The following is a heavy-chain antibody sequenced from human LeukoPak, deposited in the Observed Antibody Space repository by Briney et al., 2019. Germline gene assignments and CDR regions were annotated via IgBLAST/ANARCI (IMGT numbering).Heavy chain of an antibody. Sequence: GGSLRLSCAASGFPFSSYWMSWVRQAPGKGLEWVANIKPDGSEKSYVDSVKGRFTISRDNAKNSLYLQMNSLRAEDTAVYYCARDRGVAAHLDYWGQGTLVTVSS. J-gene: IGHJ4*02. D-gene: IGHD5-12*01. CDR2: IKPDGSEK. V-gene: IGHV3-7*05. CDR1: GFPFSSYW. CDR3: ARDRGVAAHLDY.